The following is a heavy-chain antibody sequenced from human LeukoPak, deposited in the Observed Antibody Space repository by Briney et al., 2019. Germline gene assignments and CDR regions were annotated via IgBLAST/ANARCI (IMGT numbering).Heavy chain of an antibody. CDR1: GFTFSSYA. V-gene: IGHV3-30-3*01. CDR2: ISYDGSNK. CDR3: ARTYGDYVSLGYFDL. D-gene: IGHD4-17*01. J-gene: IGHJ2*01. Sequence: GRSLRLSCAASGFTFSSYAMPWVRQAPGKGLEWVAVISYDGSNKYYADSVKGRFTISRDNSKNTLYLQMNSLRAEDTAVYYCARTYGDYVSLGYFDLWGRGTLVTVSS.